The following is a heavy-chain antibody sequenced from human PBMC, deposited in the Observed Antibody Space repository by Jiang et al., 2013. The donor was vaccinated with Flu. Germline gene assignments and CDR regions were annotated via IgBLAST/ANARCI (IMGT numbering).Heavy chain of an antibody. Sequence: QLVESGGGLVQPGGSLRLSCAASGFTFSSFWMTWVRQAPGKGLEWVANIKEDGSDKYYVDSVKGRFTISRDNAKNSLYLQMNSLRAEDTAVYYCAREDWIGMDVWGKGTTVTVSS. D-gene: IGHD2-2*03. CDR2: IKEDGSDK. V-gene: IGHV3-7*03. CDR1: GFTFSSFW. J-gene: IGHJ6*04. CDR3: AREDWIGMDV.